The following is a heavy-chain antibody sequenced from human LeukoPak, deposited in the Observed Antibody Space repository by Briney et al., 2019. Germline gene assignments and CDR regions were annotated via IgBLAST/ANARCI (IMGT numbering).Heavy chain of an antibody. Sequence: PGRSLRLSCAASGFTFSSYGMHWVRQAPGKGLEWLASITKYDGRLYYADSVRGRFTISRDTSQNELYLQMNSLRVDDSAIYYCAKDHSADGWPTFEYWGRGTLVTVSS. CDR2: ITKYDGRL. J-gene: IGHJ4*02. CDR3: AKDHSADGWPTFEY. V-gene: IGHV3-21*04. D-gene: IGHD5-24*01. CDR1: GFTFSSYG.